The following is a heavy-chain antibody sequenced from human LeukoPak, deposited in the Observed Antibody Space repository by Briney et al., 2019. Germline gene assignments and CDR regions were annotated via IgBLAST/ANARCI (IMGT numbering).Heavy chain of an antibody. CDR2: INHSGST. J-gene: IGHJ6*02. CDR3: ARDNLLITIFGVVVGRGMDV. D-gene: IGHD3-3*01. Sequence: NPSETLSLTCAVYGGSFSGYYWSWIRQPPGKGLEWIGEINHSGSTNYNPSLKSRVTISVDTSKNQFSLKLSSVTAADTAVYYCARDNLLITIFGVVVGRGMDVWGQGTTVTVSS. CDR1: GGSFSGYY. V-gene: IGHV4-34*01.